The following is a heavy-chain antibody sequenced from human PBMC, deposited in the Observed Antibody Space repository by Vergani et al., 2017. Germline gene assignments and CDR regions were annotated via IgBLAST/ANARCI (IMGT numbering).Heavy chain of an antibody. Sequence: VQLVESGGGLVQPGGSLRLSCTASGFTFSNYWMQWVRQAPGKGLMWVSAISGHGDRTYYADSVKGRFTISRDNSKNTVYLQMNSLKAEDRATYYCAREERSNTSPFVGDWGQGTLVTV. D-gene: IGHD2/OR15-2a*01. V-gene: IGHV3-23*04. J-gene: IGHJ4*02. CDR1: GFTFSNYW. CDR2: ISGHGDRT. CDR3: AREERSNTSPFVGD.